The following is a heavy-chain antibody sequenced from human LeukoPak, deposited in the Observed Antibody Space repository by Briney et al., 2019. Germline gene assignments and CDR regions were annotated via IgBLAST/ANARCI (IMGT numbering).Heavy chain of an antibody. V-gene: IGHV4-30-2*01. J-gene: IGHJ3*02. CDR1: GGSISGGGYY. CDR2: IYHSGST. D-gene: IGHD2-21*01. CDR3: ARGGEAYCGGDCYDAFDI. Sequence: SQTLSLTCTVSGGSISGGGYYWSWIRQPPGKGLEWIGYIYHSGSTYYNPSLKSRVTISVDRSKNQFSLKLSSVTAADTAVYYCARGGEAYCGGDCYDAFDIWGRGTIVTVSS.